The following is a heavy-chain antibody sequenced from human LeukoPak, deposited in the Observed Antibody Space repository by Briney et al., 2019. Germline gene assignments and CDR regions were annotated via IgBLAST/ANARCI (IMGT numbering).Heavy chain of an antibody. V-gene: IGHV3-48*03. CDR2: ISSGGGIK. CDR3: ARGDESGYDPSGPGVSGQIYYDSHSGLDV. CDR1: ALTFSTYE. Sequence: PARSLRPSCVGSALTFSTYEITWVRPVPEEGLQWDSDISSGGGIKNYADPGDGRYSISRDDARNSLYLQMISLRVDDTAIYYCARGDESGYDPSGPGVSGQIYYDSHSGLDVWGEGTTVSVSS. J-gene: IGHJ6*04. D-gene: IGHD5-12*01.